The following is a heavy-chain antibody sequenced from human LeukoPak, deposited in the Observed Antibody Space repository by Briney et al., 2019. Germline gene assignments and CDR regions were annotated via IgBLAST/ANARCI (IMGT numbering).Heavy chain of an antibody. J-gene: IGHJ4*02. CDR3: VRGDRYFFDY. CDR2: ISNTGRTI. D-gene: IGHD1-14*01. Sequence: PGGSLRLSCAASGFMFSSYEMNWVRQAPGRGLEWVSYISNTGRTIYYVDSVKGRFTVSRDNAKNSLYLQMNSLRAEDTAIYYCVRGDRYFFDYWGQGTLVTVSS. CDR1: GFMFSSYE. V-gene: IGHV3-48*03.